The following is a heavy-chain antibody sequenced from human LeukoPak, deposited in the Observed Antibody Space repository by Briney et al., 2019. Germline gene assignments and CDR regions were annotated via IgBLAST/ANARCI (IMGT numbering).Heavy chain of an antibody. CDR1: GYTFTSYA. V-gene: IGHV1-3*01. D-gene: IGHD2-15*01. J-gene: IGHJ6*02. CDR3: ARFRVSGGSPYYYYGMDV. Sequence: ASVKVSCKASGYTFTSYAMHWVRQAPGQRLEWMGWINAGNGNTKYSQKFQGRVTITRDTSASTAYMELSSLRSEDTAVYYCARFRVSGGSPYYYYGMDVWGRGTTVTVSS. CDR2: INAGNGNT.